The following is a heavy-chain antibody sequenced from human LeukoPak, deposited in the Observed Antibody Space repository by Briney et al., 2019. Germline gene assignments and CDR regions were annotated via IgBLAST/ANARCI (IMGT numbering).Heavy chain of an antibody. CDR1: GFTFSSYG. CDR2: ISGSGGST. J-gene: IGHJ3*01. D-gene: IGHD3-16*01. CDR3: ARDFLHLGG. Sequence: GGSLRLSCAASGFTFSSYGMSWVRQAPGKGLEWVSAISGSGGSTYYADSVKGRFTISRDNSKNTLYLQMSSLRAEDTAVYYCARDFLHLGGWGQGTMVAVSS. V-gene: IGHV3-23*01.